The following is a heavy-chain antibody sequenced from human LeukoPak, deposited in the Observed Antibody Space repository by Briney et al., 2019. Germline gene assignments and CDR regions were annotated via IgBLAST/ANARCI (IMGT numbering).Heavy chain of an antibody. D-gene: IGHD1-26*01. Sequence: PGGSLRLSCVASGFTFSSYAMSWVRQAPGKGLEWVGRIKSKTDGGTTDYAAPVKGRFTISRDDSKNTLYLQMNSLKTEDTAVYYCTTDNHGIMGATLVFDCWGQGTLVTVSS. CDR2: IKSKTDGGTT. CDR3: TTDNHGIMGATLVFDC. V-gene: IGHV3-15*01. CDR1: GFTFSSYA. J-gene: IGHJ4*02.